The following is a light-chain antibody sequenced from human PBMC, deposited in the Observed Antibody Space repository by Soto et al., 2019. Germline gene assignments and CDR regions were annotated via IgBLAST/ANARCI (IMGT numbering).Light chain of an antibody. V-gene: IGLV2-14*01. J-gene: IGLJ3*02. CDR2: EVS. Sequence: QSALTQPASVSGSPGQSITISCTGTSSDVGGYNYVSWHQQHPGKAPKLMIYEVSNRPSGVSNRFSGSKSGNTASLTISGLQAEYEADYYCSSYTSSSTRVFGGGTKVTVL. CDR1: SSDVGGYNY. CDR3: SSYTSSSTRV.